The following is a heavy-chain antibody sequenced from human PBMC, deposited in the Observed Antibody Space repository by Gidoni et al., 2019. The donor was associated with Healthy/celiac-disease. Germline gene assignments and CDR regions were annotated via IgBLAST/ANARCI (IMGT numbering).Heavy chain of an antibody. Sequence: EVQLLESGGGLVQHGGSLSLSCAASGFTFRSYAMSWVRQAPGKGLEWVSAISGSGGSTYYADSVKGRFTISRDNSKNTLYLQMNSLRAEDTAVYYCAKPGVVAGTPYYGMDVWGQGTTVTVSS. V-gene: IGHV3-23*01. CDR2: ISGSGGST. J-gene: IGHJ6*02. CDR3: AKPGVVAGTPYYGMDV. D-gene: IGHD6-19*01. CDR1: GFTFRSYA.